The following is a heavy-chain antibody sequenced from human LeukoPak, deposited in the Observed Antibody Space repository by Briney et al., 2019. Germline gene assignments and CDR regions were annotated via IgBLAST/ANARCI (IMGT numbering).Heavy chain of an antibody. J-gene: IGHJ4*02. D-gene: IGHD2-15*01. Sequence: KASETLSLTCTISGGSISGSSYYWGWIRQPPGKGLEWIGIIHYSGNTYYNPSLKSRVTISVDTSKNQFSLKLSSVTVADTAVYYCARQVKGCSGGSCPSYPDYWGQGTLVTVCS. CDR3: ARQVKGCSGGSCPSYPDY. V-gene: IGHV4-39*01. CDR2: IHYSGNT. CDR1: GGSISGSSYY.